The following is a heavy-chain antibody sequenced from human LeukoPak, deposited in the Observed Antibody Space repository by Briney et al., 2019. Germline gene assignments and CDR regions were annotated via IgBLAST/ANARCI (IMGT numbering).Heavy chain of an antibody. J-gene: IGHJ4*02. CDR1: GFTFSSYA. D-gene: IGHD3-16*02. Sequence: GGSLRLSCAASGFTFSSYAMSWVRQAPGKGLEWVSAISGSGGSTYYADSVKGRFTTSRDNSKNTLYLQMNSLRAEDTAVYYCAKGPYDYVWGSYPHWGQGTLVTVSS. CDR3: AKGPYDYVWGSYPH. CDR2: ISGSGGST. V-gene: IGHV3-23*01.